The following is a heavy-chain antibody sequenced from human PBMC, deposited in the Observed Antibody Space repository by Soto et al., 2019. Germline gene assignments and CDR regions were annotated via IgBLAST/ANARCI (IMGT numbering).Heavy chain of an antibody. Sequence: QVQLVQSGAEVKKPGASVKVPCKASGYTFTNYGISWVRQASGQGLEWMGWINTYNGNTNHAQKFQGRVTMTTDTSTSTAYMELRSLRSDDTAVYYCARGVGSGTYYNQYNWFDPWGQGTLVTVSS. CDR1: GYTFTNYG. CDR2: INTYNGNT. V-gene: IGHV1-18*01. J-gene: IGHJ5*02. D-gene: IGHD3-10*01. CDR3: ARGVGSGTYYNQYNWFDP.